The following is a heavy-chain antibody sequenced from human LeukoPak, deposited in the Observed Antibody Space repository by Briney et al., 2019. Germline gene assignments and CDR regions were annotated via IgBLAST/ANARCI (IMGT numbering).Heavy chain of an antibody. Sequence: SETLSLTCTVSGDSISSYYWSWIRQPPGKGLEWIGYIYYSGSTNYNPSLKSRVTISLDTFKNQFSLNLSSVTAADTAVYYCARDRYSGTYWGYFDYWGQGTLVTVSS. CDR3: ARDRYSGTYWGYFDY. CDR2: IYYSGST. CDR1: GDSISSYY. D-gene: IGHD1-26*01. J-gene: IGHJ4*02. V-gene: IGHV4-59*01.